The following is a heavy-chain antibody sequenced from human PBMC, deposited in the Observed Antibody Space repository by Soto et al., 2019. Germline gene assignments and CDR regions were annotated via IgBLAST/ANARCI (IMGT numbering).Heavy chain of an antibody. CDR2: VYYSGTT. D-gene: IGHD4-4*01. CDR1: GGSIDSGDYY. V-gene: IGHV4-61*08. Sequence: QVQLQESGPGLVKPLATLSLTCTVSGGSIDSGDYYWSWIRQPPGKGLEWIGYVYYSGTTNYNPFLKSRVTLSLDKSKNQFALKMHSVTAADTAVYYCARDVIAPANYFDPWGQGTLVTVSS. J-gene: IGHJ5*02. CDR3: ARDVIAPANYFDP.